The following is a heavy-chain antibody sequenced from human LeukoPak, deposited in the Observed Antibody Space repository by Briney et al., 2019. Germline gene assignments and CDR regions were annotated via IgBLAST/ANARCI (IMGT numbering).Heavy chain of an antibody. CDR1: GFTVSSNF. V-gene: IGHV3-66*02. CDR2: IYSAGDT. D-gene: IGHD1-1*01. J-gene: IGHJ5*02. Sequence: AGGSLRLPCAASGFTVSSNFMSWVRQTPGKGLEWVSVIYSAGDTYYADSVKGRFTISRDNFKNTVYLQMNSLRADDTAVYYCARDYCTTSSCSTRWFDPWGQGTLVTVSS. CDR3: ARDYCTTSSCSTRWFDP.